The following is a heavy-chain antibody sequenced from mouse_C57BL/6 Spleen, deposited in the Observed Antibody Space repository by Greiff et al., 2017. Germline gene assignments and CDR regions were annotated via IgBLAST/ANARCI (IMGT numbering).Heavy chain of an antibody. Sequence: QVHVKQSGPGLVAPSQSLSITCTVSGFSLTSYAISWVRQPPGKGLEWLGVIWPGGGTNYNSALKSRLSISKDNSKSQIFLKMNSLQTEDTARYTCARKGVYYDDDWYFDVWGTGTTVTVSS. CDR3: ARKGVYYDDDWYFDV. CDR1: GFSLTSYA. CDR2: IWPGGGT. V-gene: IGHV2-9-1*01. J-gene: IGHJ1*03. D-gene: IGHD2-4*01.